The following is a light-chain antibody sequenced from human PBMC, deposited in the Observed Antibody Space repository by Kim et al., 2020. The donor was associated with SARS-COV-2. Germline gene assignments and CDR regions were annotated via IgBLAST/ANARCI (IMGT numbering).Light chain of an antibody. V-gene: IGKV2-24*01. J-gene: IGKJ3*01. CDR2: KTS. Sequence: DIVMTQTPLFLPVTLGQPASIPCKSSESLLHSDGNTYLNWLQQRPGQPPRLLIYKTSNRFPGVPDRFSGSGAGTHFTLRISTVEPEDVAVYYCIQSSQFPFIFGPGTKVDIK. CDR1: ESLLHSDGNTY. CDR3: IQSSQFPFI.